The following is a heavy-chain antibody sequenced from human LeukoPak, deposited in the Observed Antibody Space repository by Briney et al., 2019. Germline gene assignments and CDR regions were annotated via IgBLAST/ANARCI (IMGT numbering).Heavy chain of an antibody. D-gene: IGHD5-24*01. J-gene: IGHJ3*02. Sequence: PGGSLRLSCAASGFTFSSHAMSWVRQAPGKGLEWVSLVSGSGDITYYADSVKGRLTIFRDNSKNTLYLQMNSLRAEDTAVYYCAKRYNYAFDIWGQGTMVTVSS. CDR3: AKRYNYAFDI. CDR2: VSGSGDIT. CDR1: GFTFSSHA. V-gene: IGHV3-23*01.